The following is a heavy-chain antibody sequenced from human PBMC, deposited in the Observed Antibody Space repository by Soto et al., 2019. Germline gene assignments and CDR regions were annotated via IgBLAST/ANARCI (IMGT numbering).Heavy chain of an antibody. CDR1: GGTFSSYA. CDR3: ARVGMNKVNTDYYYGMDV. D-gene: IGHD4-4*01. Sequence: SVKVSCKASGGTFSSYAISWVRQAPGQGLEWMGGIIPIFGTANYAQKFQGRVTITADKSTSTAYMELSSLRSEDTAVYYCARVGMNKVNTDYYYGMDVWGQGTTVTVSS. CDR2: IIPIFGTA. V-gene: IGHV1-69*06. J-gene: IGHJ6*02.